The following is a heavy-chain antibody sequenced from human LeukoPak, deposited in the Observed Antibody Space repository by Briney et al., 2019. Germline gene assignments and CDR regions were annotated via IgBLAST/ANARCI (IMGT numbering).Heavy chain of an antibody. CDR3: VRERNNFWSGHHSIFDS. D-gene: IGHD3-3*01. V-gene: IGHV3-74*01. CDR2: INNDGSST. CDR1: GFIFSDHW. J-gene: IGHJ4*02. Sequence: GGSLRLSCAASGFIFSDHWMHWVRQAPGKGLVWLSRINNDGSSTIYADSVKGRFTISRDNAENTLFLEMSSLRVEDTAVYYCVRERNNFWSGHHSIFDSWGQGTLVTVSS.